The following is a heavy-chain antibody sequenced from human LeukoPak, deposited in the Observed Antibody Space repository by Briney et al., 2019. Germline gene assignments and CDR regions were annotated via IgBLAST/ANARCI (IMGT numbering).Heavy chain of an antibody. CDR3: ARDRVVPAAIGAFDI. D-gene: IGHD2-2*02. V-gene: IGHV4-31*03. CDR2: IYYSGST. CDR1: GGSISSGGYY. Sequence: SETLSLTCTVSGGSISSGGYYWSWIRQHPGKGLEWIRYIYYSGSTYYNPSLKSRVTISVDTSKNQFSLKLSSVTAADTAVYYCARDRVVPAAIGAFDIWGQGTMVTVSS. J-gene: IGHJ3*02.